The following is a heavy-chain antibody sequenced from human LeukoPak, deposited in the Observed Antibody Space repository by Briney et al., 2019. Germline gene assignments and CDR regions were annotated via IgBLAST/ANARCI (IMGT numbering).Heavy chain of an antibody. CDR3: AKDQSWRIAAWTSWPDY. V-gene: IGHV3-30*18. J-gene: IGHJ4*02. CDR1: GFTFSSYG. CDR2: ISYDGSNK. Sequence: GGSLRLSCAASGFTFSSYGMHWVRQAPGKGLEWVAVISYDGSNKYYADSVKGRFTISRDNSKNTLYLQMNSLRAEDTAVYYCAKDQSWRIAAWTSWPDYWGEGTLV. D-gene: IGHD6-6*01.